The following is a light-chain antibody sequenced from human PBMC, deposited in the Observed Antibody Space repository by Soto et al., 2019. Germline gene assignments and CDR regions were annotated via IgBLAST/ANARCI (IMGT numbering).Light chain of an antibody. CDR3: SSYTSSSTYVV. Sequence: QSVLTQPASVSGSPGQSITISCTGTSSDVGGYNYVSWYQQHPGKAPKLMIYDVINRPSGVSNRFSGSKSVNSASLTISGLQAEDEADYYCSSYTSSSTYVVFGGGTKLTVL. V-gene: IGLV2-14*03. CDR1: SSDVGGYNY. CDR2: DVI. J-gene: IGLJ2*01.